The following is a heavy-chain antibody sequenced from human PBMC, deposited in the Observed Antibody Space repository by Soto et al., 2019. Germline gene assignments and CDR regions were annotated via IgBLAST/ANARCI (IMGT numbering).Heavy chain of an antibody. Sequence: PGGSLRLSCAASGFTFSNYAMSWVRQAPGKGLEWVSAISGSGTSTYYADSVKGRFTISRDNSKNTLSLQINNLRAEDTALYYCAKTPYSSSWYYFDCWGQGILVTVSS. V-gene: IGHV3-23*01. CDR3: AKTPYSSSWYYFDC. J-gene: IGHJ4*02. D-gene: IGHD6-13*01. CDR1: GFTFSNYA. CDR2: ISGSGTST.